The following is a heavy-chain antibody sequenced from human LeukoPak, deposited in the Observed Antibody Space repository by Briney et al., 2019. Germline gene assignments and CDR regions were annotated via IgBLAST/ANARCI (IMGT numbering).Heavy chain of an antibody. Sequence: SVKVSCKASGGTFSSYAITWVRQAPGQGLEWMGGIIPIFGTANYAQKFQGRLTITTDESTSTAYMELSSLRSEDTAVYYCARKHDFWSGGDHYYMDVWGKGTTVTVSS. CDR2: IIPIFGTA. CDR3: ARKHDFWSGGDHYYMDV. J-gene: IGHJ6*03. CDR1: GGTFSSYA. D-gene: IGHD3-3*01. V-gene: IGHV1-69*05.